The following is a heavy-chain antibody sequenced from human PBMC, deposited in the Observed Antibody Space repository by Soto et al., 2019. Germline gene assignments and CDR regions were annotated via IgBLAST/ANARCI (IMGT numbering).Heavy chain of an antibody. V-gene: IGHV4-4*03. CDR2: IYHSGST. CDR3: ASQGGPHDWFDP. J-gene: IGHJ5*02. Sequence: QVQLQESGPGLVKLPGPLPPPGAVFVGPISSSNWWIGSRKPPGKGRGWIGEIYHSGSTTYTPSLKRRVTISVDKSKNQFSLKLSSVTAADTAVYYCASQGGPHDWFDPWGQGTLVTVSS. CDR1: VGPISSSNW.